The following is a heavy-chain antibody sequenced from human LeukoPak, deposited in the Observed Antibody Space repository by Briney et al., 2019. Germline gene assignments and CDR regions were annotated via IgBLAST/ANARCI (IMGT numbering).Heavy chain of an antibody. CDR1: GYTFTSYD. V-gene: IGHV1-8*01. CDR2: MNPNSGNT. CDR3: ARGNYDGYYFDY. D-gene: IGHD4-23*01. J-gene: IGHJ4*02. Sequence: ASVKVSCKASGYTFTSYDINWVRQATGQGLEWMGWMNPNSGNTGSAQEFQGRVTMTRNTSISTVYMELSSLTSEDTAVYYCARGNYDGYYFDYWGQGTLVTVSS.